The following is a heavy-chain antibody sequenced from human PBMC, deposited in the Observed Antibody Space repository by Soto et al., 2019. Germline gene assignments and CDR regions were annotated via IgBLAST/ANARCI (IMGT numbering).Heavy chain of an antibody. J-gene: IGHJ4*02. CDR1: GFTFSLYG. Sequence: QVHLVESGGDVVQPGGSLRLSSAVSGFTFSLYGMHWVRQAPGKGLEWVAFISYEGRNKYYADSVKGRFTISRDNSKNTLSLQMESLRPEDTAVYYCAKGRDSTLLRWQYFDNWGQGTQVTVSS. CDR2: ISYEGRNK. V-gene: IGHV3-30*18. D-gene: IGHD4-4*01. CDR3: AKGRDSTLLRWQYFDN.